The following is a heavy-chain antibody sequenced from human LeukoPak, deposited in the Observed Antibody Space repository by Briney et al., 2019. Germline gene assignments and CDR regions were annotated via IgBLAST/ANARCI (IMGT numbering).Heavy chain of an antibody. Sequence: PGGSLRLSCAASGFTFSNAWMSWVRQAPGKGLEWVGRIKSKTDGGTTDYAAPVEGRFTISRDDSKNTLYLQMNSLKTEDTAVYYCTTPLTEMAYYYGMDVWGQGTTVTVSS. CDR3: TTPLTEMAYYYGMDV. CDR2: IKSKTDGGTT. V-gene: IGHV3-15*01. CDR1: GFTFSNAW. D-gene: IGHD5-24*01. J-gene: IGHJ6*02.